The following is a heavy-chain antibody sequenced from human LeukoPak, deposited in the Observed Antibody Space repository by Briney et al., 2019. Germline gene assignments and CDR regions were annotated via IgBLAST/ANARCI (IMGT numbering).Heavy chain of an antibody. CDR2: IHRSGSP. D-gene: IGHD1-14*01. CDR1: LDSTTSNF. CDR3: AREILGGFNPGAY. J-gene: IGHJ4*02. V-gene: IGHV4-4*02. Sequence: SETLSLTCTVSLDSTTSNFWSWVRQPPGKGLEWIGEIHRSGSPNYNPSLQSRVTIPIDRSRNQIVLELSSVTAADTAVYYCAREILGGFNPGAYWGQGTLVTVSS.